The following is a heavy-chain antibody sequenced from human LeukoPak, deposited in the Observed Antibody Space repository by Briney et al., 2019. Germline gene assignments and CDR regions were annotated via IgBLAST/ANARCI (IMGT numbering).Heavy chain of an antibody. V-gene: IGHV1-2*02. J-gene: IGHJ6*03. CDR3: ARDLVNCSSTSCYYYYYYMDV. CDR2: INPNSGGT. Sequence: GASVKVSCKASGYTFTGYYMHWVRQAPGQGLEGMGWINPNSGGTNYAKKFQGGVTMTRDTSISTAYMELSRLRSDDTAVYYCARDLVNCSSTSCYYYYYYMDVWGKGTTVTVSS. D-gene: IGHD2-2*01. CDR1: GYTFTGYY.